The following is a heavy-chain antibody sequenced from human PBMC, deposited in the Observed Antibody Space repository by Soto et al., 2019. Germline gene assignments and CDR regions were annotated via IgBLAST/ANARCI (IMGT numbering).Heavy chain of an antibody. CDR3: ARASGGAVLRYFDCLLTSGLFDY. Sequence: SETLSLTCAVYGGSFSGYYWSWIRQPPGKGLEWIGEINHSGSTNYNPSLKSRVTISVDTSKNQFSLKLSSVTAADTAVYYCARASGGAVLRYFDCLLTSGLFDYWGQRTLVTVSS. CDR2: INHSGST. V-gene: IGHV4-34*01. CDR1: GGSFSGYY. J-gene: IGHJ4*02. D-gene: IGHD3-9*01.